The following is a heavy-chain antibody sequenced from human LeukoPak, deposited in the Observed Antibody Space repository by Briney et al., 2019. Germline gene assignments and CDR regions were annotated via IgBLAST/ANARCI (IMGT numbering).Heavy chain of an antibody. CDR3: ATTLTAMALYYYYGMDV. CDR2: ISYVGSNK. V-gene: IGHV3-30*03. D-gene: IGHD5-18*01. J-gene: IGHJ6*04. Sequence: GGSLRLSCAASGFTFSSYGMHWVRQAPGKGLEWVAVISYVGSNKYYADSVKGRFTISRDNSKNTLYLQMNSLRAEDTAVYYCATTLTAMALYYYYGMDVWGKGTTVTVSS. CDR1: GFTFSSYG.